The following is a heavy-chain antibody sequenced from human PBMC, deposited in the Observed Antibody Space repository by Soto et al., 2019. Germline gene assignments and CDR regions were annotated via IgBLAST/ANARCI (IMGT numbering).Heavy chain of an antibody. Sequence: SETLSLTCTVSGGSISSYYWSWIRQPPGKGLEWIGYIYYSGITDYNPSLKSRVTISVDTSKSQFSLKLSSVTAADTAVYYCARGGGVYYFDYWGQGTLVTSPQ. CDR1: GGSISSYY. CDR2: IYYSGIT. J-gene: IGHJ4*02. CDR3: ARGGGVYYFDY. V-gene: IGHV4-59*01. D-gene: IGHD2-8*02.